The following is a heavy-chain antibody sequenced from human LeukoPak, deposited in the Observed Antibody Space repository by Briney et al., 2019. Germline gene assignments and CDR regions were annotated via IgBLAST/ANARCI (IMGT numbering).Heavy chain of an antibody. V-gene: IGHV4-59*08. J-gene: IGHJ3*02. D-gene: IGHD3-10*01. CDR3: ARHGGATMVRGVLVDAFDI. Sequence: PSETLSLTCTVSGASISSYYWTWIRQPPGKGLEWIGYIFYSGSTNYNPSHKSRVTISVDMSKNQFSLKLRSVTAADTAVYYCARHGGATMVRGVLVDAFDIWGQGTMVTVSS. CDR1: GASISSYY. CDR2: IFYSGST.